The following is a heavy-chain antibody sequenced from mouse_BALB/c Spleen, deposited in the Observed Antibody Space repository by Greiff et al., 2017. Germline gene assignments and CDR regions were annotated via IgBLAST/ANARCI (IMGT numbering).Heavy chain of an antibody. Sequence: EGKLVESGGGLVKPGGSLKLSCAASGFAFSSYDMSWVRQTPEKRLEWVAYISSGGGSTYYPDTVKGRFTISRDNAKNTLYLQMSSLKSEDTAMYYCARHRGYYFDYWGQGTTLTVSS. CDR3: ARHRGYYFDY. J-gene: IGHJ2*01. V-gene: IGHV5-12-1*01. CDR1: GFAFSSYD. CDR2: ISSGGGST. D-gene: IGHD3-1*01.